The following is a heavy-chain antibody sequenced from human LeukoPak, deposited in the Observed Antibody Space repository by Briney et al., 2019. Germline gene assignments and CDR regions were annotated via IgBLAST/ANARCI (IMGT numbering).Heavy chain of an antibody. D-gene: IGHD2/OR15-2a*01. CDR1: GFTFSSYS. CDR2: ISSSSSYI. V-gene: IGHV3-21*01. Sequence: GGSLRLSCAASGFTFSSYSMNWVRQAPGKGLEWVSSISSSSSYIYYAGSVKGRFTISRDNAKNSLYLQMNSLRAEDTAVYYCARESSFCFDYWGQGTLVTVSS. J-gene: IGHJ4*02. CDR3: ARESSFCFDY.